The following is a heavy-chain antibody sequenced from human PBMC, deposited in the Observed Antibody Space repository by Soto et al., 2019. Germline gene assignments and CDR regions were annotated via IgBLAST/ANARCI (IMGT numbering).Heavy chain of an antibody. D-gene: IGHD1-1*01. J-gene: IGHJ4*02. V-gene: IGHV4-30-4*02. CDR2: ISYSRST. Sequence: PSETLSLTCTVSGGSISSGIYYWLWIRQPPGKGLEGIGFISYSRSTYYNASLKSRVTISVDTSKNQFSRNLSLVTAADTAVYYCATMENHGPGLSYFDSWGQGHLVTVSP. CDR1: GGSISSGIYY. CDR3: ATMENHGPGLSYFDS.